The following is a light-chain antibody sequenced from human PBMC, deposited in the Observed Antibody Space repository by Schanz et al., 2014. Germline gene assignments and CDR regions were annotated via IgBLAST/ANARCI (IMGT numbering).Light chain of an antibody. J-gene: IGLJ2*01. CDR1: SSDVGGYNY. CDR3: CSYAGSSTLV. V-gene: IGLV2-8*01. Sequence: QSALTQPPSASGSPGQSVTISCTGTSSDVGGYNYVSWYQQHPGKAPKLIIYDVSKRPSGVPDRFSGSKSGNTASLTISGLQAEDEADYYCCSYAGSSTLVFGGGTKLTVL. CDR2: DVS.